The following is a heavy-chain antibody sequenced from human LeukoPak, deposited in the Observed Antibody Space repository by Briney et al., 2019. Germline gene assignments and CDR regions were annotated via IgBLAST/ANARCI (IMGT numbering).Heavy chain of an antibody. D-gene: IGHD6-13*01. CDR1: GFTFSSYW. CDR3: AREIKSYSSSWYDAFDI. J-gene: IGHJ3*02. V-gene: IGHV3-7*01. CDR2: IKQDGSEK. Sequence: GGSLRLSCAASGFTFSSYWMSWVRQAPGKGLEWVANIKQDGSEKYYVDSVKGRITISRDNAKNSLYLQMNSLRAEDTAVYYCAREIKSYSSSWYDAFDIWGQGTMVTVSS.